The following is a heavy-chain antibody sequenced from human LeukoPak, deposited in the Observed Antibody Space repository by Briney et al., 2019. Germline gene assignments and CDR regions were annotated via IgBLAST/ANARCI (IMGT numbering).Heavy chain of an antibody. D-gene: IGHD3-3*01. CDR3: TTVIDDGYYDFWSGHERDY. J-gene: IGHJ4*02. V-gene: IGHV3-15*01. Sequence: GGSLRLSCAASGFTFSNAWMSWVRQAPGKGLEWVGRIKSKTDGGTTDYAAPVKGRFTISRDDSKNTLYLQMNSLKTEDTAVYYCTTVIDDGYYDFWSGHERDYWGQGTLVTVSS. CDR1: GFTFSNAW. CDR2: IKSKTDGGTT.